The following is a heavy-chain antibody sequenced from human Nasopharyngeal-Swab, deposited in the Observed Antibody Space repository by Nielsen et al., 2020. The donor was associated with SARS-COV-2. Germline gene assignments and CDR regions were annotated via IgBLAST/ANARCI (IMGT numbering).Heavy chain of an antibody. CDR1: GGSISSSNW. Sequence: SETLSLTCAVSGGSISSSNWWSWVRQPPGKGLEWIGEIYHSGSTNHNPSLKSRVTISVDKSKNQFSLKLSSVTAADTAVYYCARDGSSGWYFDYWGQGTLVTVSS. D-gene: IGHD6-19*01. J-gene: IGHJ4*02. CDR2: IYHSGST. CDR3: ARDGSSGWYFDY. V-gene: IGHV4-4*02.